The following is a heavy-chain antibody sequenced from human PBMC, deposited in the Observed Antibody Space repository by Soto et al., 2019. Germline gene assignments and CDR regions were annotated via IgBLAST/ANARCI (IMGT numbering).Heavy chain of an antibody. Sequence: QVQLVESGGGVVQAGRSLRLSCAASGFTFSSYAIHWVRQAPGKGLEWVAIISYDGTNKYYADSVKGRFTISRDDSKNTLYLQMYSLRAEDTAMYYCAKDQGRQLVPHWCFDLWGRGTLVTVSS. D-gene: IGHD6-6*01. CDR2: ISYDGTNK. CDR1: GFTFSSYA. V-gene: IGHV3-30-3*01. J-gene: IGHJ2*01. CDR3: AKDQGRQLVPHWCFDL.